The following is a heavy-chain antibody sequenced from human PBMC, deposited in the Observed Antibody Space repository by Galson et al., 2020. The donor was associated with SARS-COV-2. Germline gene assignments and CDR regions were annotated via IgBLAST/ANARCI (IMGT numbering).Heavy chain of an antibody. D-gene: IGHD3-3*01. CDR1: GASISSYY. V-gene: IGHV4-59*01. CDR2: ISYSGPT. CDR3: ARYYDFWSSAFDY. Sequence: SQTLSLTCTVSGASISSYYWTWIRQPPGKGLEWVGYISYSGPTNYNPSLKSRITMSVDTSKNQFSLKLSSVTAADTAVYYCARYYDFWSSAFDYLGQGILVTVSS. J-gene: IGHJ4*02.